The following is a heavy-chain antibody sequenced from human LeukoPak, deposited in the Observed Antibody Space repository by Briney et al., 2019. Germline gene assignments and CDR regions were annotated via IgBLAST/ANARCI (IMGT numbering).Heavy chain of an antibody. Sequence: ASVKVSCKASGYTFTGYYMHWVRQAPGQGLEWMGWINPNSGGTNYAQKFHGRVTMTRDTSISTAYMELSRLRSDDTAVYYCARAITIFGVVTRNNWFDPWGQGTLVTVSS. CDR2: INPNSGGT. V-gene: IGHV1-2*02. CDR1: GYTFTGYY. J-gene: IGHJ5*02. CDR3: ARAITIFGVVTRNNWFDP. D-gene: IGHD3-3*01.